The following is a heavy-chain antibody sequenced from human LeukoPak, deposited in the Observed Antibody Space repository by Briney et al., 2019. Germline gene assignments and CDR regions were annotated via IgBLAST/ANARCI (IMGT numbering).Heavy chain of an antibody. D-gene: IGHD3-9*01. CDR3: ARDRGGGILTGSFDY. Sequence: GGSLRLSCAVSGLTFSSYALSWVRQAPGKGLEWVSAISGSGGSTYYADSVKGRFTISRDNSKNTLYLQMNSLRPEDTAVYYCARDRGGGILTGSFDYWGQGTLVTVSS. J-gene: IGHJ4*02. CDR2: ISGSGGST. V-gene: IGHV3-23*01. CDR1: GLTFSSYA.